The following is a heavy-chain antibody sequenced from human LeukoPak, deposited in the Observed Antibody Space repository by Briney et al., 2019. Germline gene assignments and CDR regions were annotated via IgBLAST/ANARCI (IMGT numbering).Heavy chain of an antibody. J-gene: IGHJ4*02. CDR1: GGSISTYY. Sequence: PSETLSLTCTVSGGSISTYYWSWIRQPPRKGLEWIGYVYYSGTTDYNPSLKSRVTISVDTSKNHFSLRLTSVTAADTAVYYCVKEGFWGRGTLVTVSS. V-gene: IGHV4-59*12. CDR3: VKEGF. CDR2: VYYSGTT.